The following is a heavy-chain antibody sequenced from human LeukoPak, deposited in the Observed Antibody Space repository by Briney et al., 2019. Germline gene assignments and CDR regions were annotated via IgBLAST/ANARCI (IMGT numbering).Heavy chain of an antibody. V-gene: IGHV3-66*02. CDR1: GFTVSGNY. D-gene: IGHD1/OR15-1a*01. J-gene: IGHJ5*02. CDR2: IYSGGGT. CDR3: ARGITGTNNWFDP. Sequence: GGSLRLSCAPSGFTVSGNYMSWVRHAPGKGLEWGSLIYSGGGTYYSDSVKGRFTIPRDNSKNTLYLQMNSLRAEDTAVYYCARGITGTNNWFDPWGQGTLVTVSS.